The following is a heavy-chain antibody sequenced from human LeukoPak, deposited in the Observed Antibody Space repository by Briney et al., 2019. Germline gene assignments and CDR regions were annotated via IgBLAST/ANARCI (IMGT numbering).Heavy chain of an antibody. V-gene: IGHV3-74*01. CDR3: ARVGPIEVAGTHPDYYYYYMDV. J-gene: IGHJ6*03. CDR1: GFSFSSYW. Sequence: GGSLRLSCTASGFSFSSYWMHWVRQVPGKGLVWVSRIDSSGIGTSYADSVEGRFTISRDNAKNTLYLQMNSLRAEDTAVYYCARVGPIEVAGTHPDYYYYYMDVWGKGTTVTISS. CDR2: IDSSGIGT. D-gene: IGHD6-19*01.